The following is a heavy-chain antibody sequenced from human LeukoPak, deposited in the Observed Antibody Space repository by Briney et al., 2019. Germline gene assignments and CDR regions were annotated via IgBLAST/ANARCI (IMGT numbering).Heavy chain of an antibody. V-gene: IGHV3-48*04. Sequence: GGSLRLSCAASGFTFSSYAMSWVRQAPGKGLEWVSYISSSGSTIYYADSVKGRFTISRDNAKNSLYLQMNSLRAEDTAVYYCAREMGATTSYYYYYYVDVWGKGTTVTVSS. J-gene: IGHJ6*03. CDR3: AREMGATTSYYYYYYVDV. CDR1: GFTFSSYA. CDR2: ISSSGSTI. D-gene: IGHD1-26*01.